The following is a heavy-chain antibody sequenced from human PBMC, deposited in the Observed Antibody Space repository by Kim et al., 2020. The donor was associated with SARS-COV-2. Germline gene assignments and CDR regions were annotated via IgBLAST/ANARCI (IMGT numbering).Heavy chain of an antibody. J-gene: IGHJ4*02. CDR1: GFTFSSYA. D-gene: IGHD3-22*01. CDR3: AKSERITMIVMITLIDY. CDR2: ISGSGGST. V-gene: IGHV3-23*01. Sequence: PGGSLRLSCAASGFTFSSYAMSWVRQAPGKGLEWVSAISGSGGSTYYADSVKGRFTISRDNSKSTLYLQMNSLRAEDTAVYYCAKSERITMIVMITLIDYWGQGTLVTVSS.